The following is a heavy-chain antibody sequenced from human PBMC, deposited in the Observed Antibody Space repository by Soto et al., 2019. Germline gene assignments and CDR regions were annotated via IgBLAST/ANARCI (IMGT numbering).Heavy chain of an antibody. Sequence: QVQLVQSGAEVKKPGASVKVSCKASGYTFTSYGISWVRQAPGQGLEWMGWISAYNGNTNYAQKLQGRVIMTTDTSTSTAYMELRSLRSDDTAVYYWARVYRITMVRGELSEYWGQGTLATVSS. CDR1: GYTFTSYG. D-gene: IGHD3-10*01. V-gene: IGHV1-18*01. CDR2: ISAYNGNT. CDR3: ARVYRITMVRGELSEY. J-gene: IGHJ4*02.